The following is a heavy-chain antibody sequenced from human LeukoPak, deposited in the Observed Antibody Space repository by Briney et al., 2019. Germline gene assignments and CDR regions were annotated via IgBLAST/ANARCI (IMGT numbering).Heavy chain of an antibody. CDR3: ARGGYCTTTSCYLAWFDP. CDR1: GYSFTNYW. Sequence: GESLTLPCKGSGYSFTNYWIGWVRQMPGKGLELMGIIYPDDSDTIYSPSFQGQVTISADKSISTAYLQWSSLKASDTAIYYCARGGYCTTTSCYLAWFDPWGQGTLVTVSS. CDR2: IYPDDSDT. J-gene: IGHJ5*02. V-gene: IGHV5-51*01. D-gene: IGHD2-2*01.